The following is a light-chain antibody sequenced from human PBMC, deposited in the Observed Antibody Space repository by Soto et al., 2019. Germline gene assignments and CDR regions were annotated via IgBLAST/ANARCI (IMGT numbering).Light chain of an antibody. J-gene: IGLJ3*02. V-gene: IGLV2-14*01. CDR1: SSDIGGSDF. CDR3: SSYTGTSPLNWV. Sequence: QSALTQPASVSGSPGQSITISCTGTSSDIGGSDFVSWYQQHPGKAPKLMIYGVSHRPSGISNRFSGSKSGDTASLTISGLQAEDEADYYCSSYTGTSPLNWVFGGGTQLTVL. CDR2: GVS.